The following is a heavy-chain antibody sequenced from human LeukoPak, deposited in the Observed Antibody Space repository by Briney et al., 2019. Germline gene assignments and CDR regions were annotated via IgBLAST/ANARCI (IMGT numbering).Heavy chain of an antibody. CDR2: INPNSGGT. CDR1: GYTFTGYY. D-gene: IGHD3-3*01. CDR3: ARDGHYDFWSGHPTPGFDY. J-gene: IGHJ4*02. Sequence: GASVKVSCKASGYTFTGYYMHWVRQAPGQGLEWMGWINPNSGGTNYAQKFQGRVTMTRDTSISTAYMELSRLRSDDTAVYYCARDGHYDFWSGHPTPGFDYWGQGTLVTVSS. V-gene: IGHV1-2*02.